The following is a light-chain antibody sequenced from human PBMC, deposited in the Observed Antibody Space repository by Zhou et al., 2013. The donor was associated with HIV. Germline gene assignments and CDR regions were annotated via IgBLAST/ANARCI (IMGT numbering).Light chain of an antibody. CDR3: QQRRNWPLIT. CDR1: QSVDTY. J-gene: IGKJ4*01. V-gene: IGKV3-11*01. CDR2: DAS. Sequence: EIVLTQSPATLSLSPGERATLSCRASQSVDTYLAWYQQKPGQAPRLLIYDASNRATGIPARFSGSGSGTDFTLTISSLEPEDFAVYYCQQRRNWPLITFGGGTRWRSN.